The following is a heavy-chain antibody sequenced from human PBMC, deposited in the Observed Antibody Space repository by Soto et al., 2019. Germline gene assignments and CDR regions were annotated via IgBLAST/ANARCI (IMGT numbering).Heavy chain of an antibody. CDR1: GYTFTSYA. J-gene: IGHJ4*02. Sequence: ASVKVSCKASGYTFTSYAMHWVRQAPGQRLEWMGWINAGNGNTKYSQKFQGRVTITRDTSASTAYMELSSLRSEDTAVYYCARDRQKYSSSWSFDYWGQGTLVTVSS. V-gene: IGHV1-3*01. CDR2: INAGNGNT. CDR3: ARDRQKYSSSWSFDY. D-gene: IGHD6-13*01.